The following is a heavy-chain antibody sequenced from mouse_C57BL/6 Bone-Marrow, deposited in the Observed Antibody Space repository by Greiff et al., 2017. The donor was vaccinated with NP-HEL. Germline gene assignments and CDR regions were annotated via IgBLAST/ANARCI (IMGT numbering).Heavy chain of an antibody. CDR1: GYTFTSYW. J-gene: IGHJ2*01. CDR3: ARFTTVVAPNYFDY. Sequence: QVQLKQPGAELVKPGASVKMSCKASGYTFTSYWITWVKQRPGQGLEWIGDIYPGSGSTNYNEKFKSKATLTVDTSSSTAYMQLSSLTSEDSAVYYCARFTTVVAPNYFDYWGQGTTLTVSS. V-gene: IGHV1-55*01. D-gene: IGHD1-1*01. CDR2: IYPGSGST.